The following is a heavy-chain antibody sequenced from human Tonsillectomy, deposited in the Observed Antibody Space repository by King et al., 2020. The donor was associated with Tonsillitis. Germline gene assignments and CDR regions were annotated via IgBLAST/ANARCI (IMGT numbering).Heavy chain of an antibody. CDR1: GYSISSGYY. CDR2: IYHSGST. Sequence: VQLQESGPGLVKPSETLSLTCAVSGYSISSGYYWGWIRQPPGKGLEWIGTIYHSGSTHYNPSLKGRITISVDTSKNQFSLRLSSVTAADTAVYCCAGIRGSYPSDFDYWGQGTLVTVSS. J-gene: IGHJ4*02. D-gene: IGHD1-26*01. V-gene: IGHV4-38-2*01. CDR3: AGIRGSYPSDFDY.